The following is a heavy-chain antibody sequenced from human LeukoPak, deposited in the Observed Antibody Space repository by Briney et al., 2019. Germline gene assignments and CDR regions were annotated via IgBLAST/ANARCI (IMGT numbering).Heavy chain of an antibody. CDR3: ARHQGGTTYDY. J-gene: IGHJ4*02. CDR2: ISYSGST. V-gene: IGHV4-59*08. Sequence: PSETLSLTCTVSGGSISSYYWSWIRQPPGKGLEWIGYISYSGSTNYNASLESRVTISVDTSKNQFSLKLSSVTAADTAVYYCARHQGGTTYDYWGQGTLVTVSS. D-gene: IGHD1-1*01. CDR1: GGSISSYY.